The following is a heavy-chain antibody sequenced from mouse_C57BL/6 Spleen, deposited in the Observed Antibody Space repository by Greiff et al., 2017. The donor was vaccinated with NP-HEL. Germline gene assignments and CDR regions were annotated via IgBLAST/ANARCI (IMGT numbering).Heavy chain of an antibody. CDR1: GYTFTGYW. CDR2: ILPGSGST. V-gene: IGHV1-9*01. Sequence: QVQLQQSGAELMKPGASVKLSCKATGYTFTGYWIEWVKQRPGHGLEWIGEILPGSGSTNYNEKFKGKATFTADTSSNTAYMQLCSLTTEDSAICYCARSKVYYYGSSCVYYAMDYWGQGTSVTVSS. J-gene: IGHJ4*01. D-gene: IGHD1-1*01. CDR3: ARSKVYYYGSSCVYYAMDY.